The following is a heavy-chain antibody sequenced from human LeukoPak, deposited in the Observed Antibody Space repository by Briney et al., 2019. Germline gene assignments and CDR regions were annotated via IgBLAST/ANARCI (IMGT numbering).Heavy chain of an antibody. CDR1: GFTVSSNY. CDR2: IYSGGST. D-gene: IGHD3-10*01. CDR3: AREMVRAPNWFDP. J-gene: IGHJ5*02. V-gene: IGHV3-53*01. Sequence: GGSLRLSCAASGFTVSSNYMSWVRQAPGKGLEWVSVIYSGGSTYYADSVKGRFTISRDNSKNTLYLQMNSLRAEDTAVYYCAREMVRAPNWFDPWGQGTLVTVSS.